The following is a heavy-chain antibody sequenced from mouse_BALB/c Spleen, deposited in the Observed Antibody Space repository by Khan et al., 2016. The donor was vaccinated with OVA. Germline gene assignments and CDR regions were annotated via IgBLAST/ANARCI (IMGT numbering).Heavy chain of an antibody. Sequence: EVELVESGGGLVQSGGSRKLSCAASGFTFTSYGMHWIRQAPEKGLEWVTYISSDSNTIYYADTVKGRFPISRDNPKNILFLQMTSLRSGDTAMYFCATSYCYGYYFDYWGQGTTLTVSS. D-gene: IGHD1-1*01. J-gene: IGHJ2*01. CDR1: GFTFTSYG. V-gene: IGHV5-17*02. CDR2: ISSDSNTI. CDR3: ATSYCYGYYFDY.